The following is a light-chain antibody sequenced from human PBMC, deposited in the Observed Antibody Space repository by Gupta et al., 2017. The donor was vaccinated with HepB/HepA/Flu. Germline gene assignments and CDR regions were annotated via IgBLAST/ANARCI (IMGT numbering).Light chain of an antibody. V-gene: IGLV3-1*01. CDR3: QAWDTSTLV. CDR1: KLGNKY. CDR2: QDY. J-gene: IGLJ2*01. Sequence: SSEAPQPPSVSVSPGQTANITCSGDKLGNKYVCWYQQKPGQSPVLVIYQDYKRPAGIPERFSGSNSGNTATLTISGTQAVDEAYYYCQAWDTSTLVFGGGTKLTVL.